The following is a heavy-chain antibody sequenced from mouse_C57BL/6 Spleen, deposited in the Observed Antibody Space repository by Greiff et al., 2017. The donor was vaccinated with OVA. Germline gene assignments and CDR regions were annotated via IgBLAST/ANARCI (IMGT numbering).Heavy chain of an antibody. CDR1: GFTFSDYG. V-gene: IGHV5-17*01. D-gene: IGHD2-5*01. CDR3: ANAYYSNGGFAY. CDR2: ISSGSSTI. Sequence: DVMLVESGGGLVKPGGSLKLSCAASGFTFSDYGMHWVRQAPEKGLEWVAYISSGSSTIYYADTVKGRFTISRDNAKNTLFLQMTSLRSEDTAMYYCANAYYSNGGFAYWGQGTLVTVSA. J-gene: IGHJ3*01.